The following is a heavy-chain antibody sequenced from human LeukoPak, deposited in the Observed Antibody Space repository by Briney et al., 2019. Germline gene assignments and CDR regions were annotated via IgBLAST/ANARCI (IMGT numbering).Heavy chain of an antibody. V-gene: IGHV3-23*01. CDR2: ISGSGDTT. Sequence: PGGSLRLSCAASGFTFSGYAMSWVRQAPGKGLDWVSVISGSGDTTYYADSVKGRFTISRDNSKNTLYLQMNSLRAEDTAVYYCAKTFYYGSSGYCNFDYWGQGTLVTVSS. J-gene: IGHJ4*02. D-gene: IGHD3-22*01. CDR1: GFTFSGYA. CDR3: AKTFYYGSSGYCNFDY.